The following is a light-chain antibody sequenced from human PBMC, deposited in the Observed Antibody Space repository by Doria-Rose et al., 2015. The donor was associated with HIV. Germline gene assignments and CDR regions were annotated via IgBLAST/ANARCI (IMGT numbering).Light chain of an antibody. CDR3: HQYGTSWT. CDR2: DGS. J-gene: IGKJ1*01. V-gene: IGKV3-20*01. Sequence: IVLTQSPGALSLSPGERATLSCSASQSCSSTYLAWYQQKPGQAPSLLIYDGSTRATGIPDKFSASGSGTDFTLTINRLEPEDFALYYCHQYGTSWTFGQGTKVEI. CDR1: QSCSSTY.